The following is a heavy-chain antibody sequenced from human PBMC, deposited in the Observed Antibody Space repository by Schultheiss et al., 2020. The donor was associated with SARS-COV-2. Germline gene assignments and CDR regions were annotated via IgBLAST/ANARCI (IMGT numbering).Heavy chain of an antibody. Sequence: LRLSCAASGFTFSSYAMSWVRQAPGKGLEWIGYIYYSGSTYYKSALKSRVTISVDTSNNQFSLKLSSVTAADTAVYYCARLGDTAVAVEPYWGQGTLVTVSS. CDR3: ARLGDTAVAVEPY. V-gene: IGHV4-31*02. CDR1: GFTFSSYA. J-gene: IGHJ4*02. D-gene: IGHD5-18*01. CDR2: IYYSGST.